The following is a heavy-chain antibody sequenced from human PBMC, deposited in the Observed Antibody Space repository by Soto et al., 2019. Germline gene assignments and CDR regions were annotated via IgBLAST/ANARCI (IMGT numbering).Heavy chain of an antibody. V-gene: IGHV3-7*01. CDR2: IKQDGSEE. CDR1: GFTFSSYW. CDR3: ARIAASGRGWDG. Sequence: EVQLVESGGGLVQPGGSLRLSCVDSGFTFSSYWMSWVRQAPVKGLEWVGNIKQDGSEENYADSVKGRFTISRDNAKNSMYLQMNSLRVEDTAVYYWARIAASGRGWDGWGQGTTVVVSS. J-gene: IGHJ6*02. D-gene: IGHD6-13*01.